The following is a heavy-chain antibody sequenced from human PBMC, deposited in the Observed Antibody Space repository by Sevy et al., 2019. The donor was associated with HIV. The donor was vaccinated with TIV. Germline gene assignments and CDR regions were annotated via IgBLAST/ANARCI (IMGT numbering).Heavy chain of an antibody. V-gene: IGHV3-23*01. CDR3: AKALNPALESMIEVIFRTLKGFDV. CDR2: ISATGGGT. J-gene: IGHJ3*01. Sequence: GGSLRLSCAASGFTFNTHAMNWVRQAPGKGLEWVSGISATGGGTYYTDPVKGRFTVSRDNSQNTPYLQMNSLRADDTSIYYCAKALNPALESMIEVIFRTLKGFDVWGQGTMVTVSS. D-gene: IGHD3-22*01. CDR1: GFTFNTHA.